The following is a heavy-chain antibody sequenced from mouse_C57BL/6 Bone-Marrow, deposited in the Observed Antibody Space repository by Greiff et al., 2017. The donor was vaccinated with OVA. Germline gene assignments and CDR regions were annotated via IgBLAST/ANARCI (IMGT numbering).Heavy chain of an antibody. CDR2: ISPNYGTT. D-gene: IGHD2-13*01. CDR3: AGVTWAMDY. J-gene: IGHJ4*01. V-gene: IGHV1-39*01. Sequence: EVKLQESGPELVKPGASVKISCKASGYSFTDYNMNWVKQSTGKSLEWIGVISPNYGTTSYNQKFKGKATLTVDKSSSTAYMQLNGLTSEDSAVYYWAGVTWAMDYWGQGTSVTVSS. CDR1: GYSFTDYN.